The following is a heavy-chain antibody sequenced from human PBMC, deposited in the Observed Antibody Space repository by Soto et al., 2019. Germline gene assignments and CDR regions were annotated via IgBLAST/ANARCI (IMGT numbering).Heavy chain of an antibody. Sequence: ASVKVSCKASGGTFSTYTITWVRQAPGQGLEWMGGIIPVLGAANYAQKFQGRVTITADESTRTAYMELSSLRSEDTAVYYCARDVGDAYNPAGYFDYWGQGTLVTVSS. CDR1: GGTFSTYT. D-gene: IGHD1-26*01. V-gene: IGHV1-69*13. CDR3: ARDVGDAYNPAGYFDY. J-gene: IGHJ4*02. CDR2: IIPVLGAA.